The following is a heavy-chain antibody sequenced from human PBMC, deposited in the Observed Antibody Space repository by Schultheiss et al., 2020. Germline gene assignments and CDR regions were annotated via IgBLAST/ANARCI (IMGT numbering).Heavy chain of an antibody. CDR1: GGSISSGGYY. CDR2: IYYSGST. V-gene: IGHV4-39*01. CDR3: ARHYCSTSTCYFDY. Sequence: SETLSLTCTVSGGSISSGGYYWSWIRQPAGKGLEWIGSIYYSGSTYYNPSLKSRVTISVDTSKNQFSLKLSSVTAADTAVYYCARHYCSTSTCYFDYWGQGTLVTVSS. D-gene: IGHD2-2*01. J-gene: IGHJ4*02.